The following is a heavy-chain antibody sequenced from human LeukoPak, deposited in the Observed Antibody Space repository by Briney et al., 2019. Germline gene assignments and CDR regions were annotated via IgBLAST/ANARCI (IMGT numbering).Heavy chain of an antibody. CDR1: GYTFTSYG. CDR3: ARLVRYNWNDAYFDY. V-gene: IGHV1-18*01. J-gene: IGHJ4*02. Sequence: ASVKVSCKASGYTFTSYGISWVRQAPGQGLEWMGWISAYNGNTNYAQKLQGRVTMTTDTSTSTAYMELRSLRSDDTAVYYCARLVRYNWNDAYFDYWGQGTLVTVSS. D-gene: IGHD1-1*01. CDR2: ISAYNGNT.